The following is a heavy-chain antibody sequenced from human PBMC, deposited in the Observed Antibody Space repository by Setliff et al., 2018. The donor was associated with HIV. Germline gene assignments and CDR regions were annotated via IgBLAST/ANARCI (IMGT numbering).Heavy chain of an antibody. CDR3: ARCYYDSSGPTDAFDI. V-gene: IGHV3-53*01. D-gene: IGHD3-22*01. CDR2: IYAGGTT. J-gene: IGHJ3*02. Sequence: TFSSYAMSWVRQAPGKGLEWVSVIYAGGTTYYADSVKGRFTISRDTSKNTLYLQMSSLRAGDTAVYYCARCYYDSSGPTDAFDIWGQGTVVTVSS. CDR1: TFSSYA.